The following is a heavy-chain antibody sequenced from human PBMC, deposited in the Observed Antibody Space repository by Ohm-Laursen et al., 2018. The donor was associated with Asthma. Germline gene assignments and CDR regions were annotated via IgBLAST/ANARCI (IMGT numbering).Heavy chain of an antibody. J-gene: IGHJ4*02. Sequence: GTLSLTCTVSGGSISSYYWSWIRQPPGKGLEWIGYIYYSGSTIHNPSLKSRVTISVDTSKNQFSLKVSSVTAADTAVYYCARSSYDYYGPDYWGQGTLVTVSS. V-gene: IGHV4-59*01. CDR2: IYYSGST. CDR3: ARSSYDYYGPDY. D-gene: IGHD5-18*01. CDR1: GGSISSYY.